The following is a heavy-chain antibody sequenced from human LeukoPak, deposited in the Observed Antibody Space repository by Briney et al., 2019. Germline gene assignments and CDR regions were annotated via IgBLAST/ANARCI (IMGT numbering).Heavy chain of an antibody. J-gene: IGHJ4*02. D-gene: IGHD1-26*01. CDR2: IWYDGSNK. Sequence: GGSLRLSCSASGFTFSSYAMHWVRQAPGKGLEWVAVIWYDGSNKYYADSVKGRFTISRDNSKNTLYLQMNSLRAKDTAVYYCARGGSYYFDYWGQGTLVTVSS. CDR1: GFTFSSYA. CDR3: ARGGSYYFDY. V-gene: IGHV3-33*08.